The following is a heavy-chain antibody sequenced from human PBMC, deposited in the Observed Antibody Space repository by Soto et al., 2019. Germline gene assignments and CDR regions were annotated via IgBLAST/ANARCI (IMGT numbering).Heavy chain of an antibody. J-gene: IGHJ6*02. CDR3: AKAPTITILGVVMDPRNYGMDV. CDR2: ISYDGSNK. V-gene: IGHV3-30*18. D-gene: IGHD3-3*01. Sequence: QVQLVESGGGVVQPGRSLRLSCAASGFTFSSYGMLWVRQAPGKGLEWVAVISYDGSNKYYADSVKGRFTISRDNSKNTLYLQMNSLRAEDTAVYYCAKAPTITILGVVMDPRNYGMDVWGQGTTVTVSS. CDR1: GFTFSSYG.